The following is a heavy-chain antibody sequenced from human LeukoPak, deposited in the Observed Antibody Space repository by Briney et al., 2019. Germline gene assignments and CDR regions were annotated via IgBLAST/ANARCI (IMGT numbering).Heavy chain of an antibody. Sequence: SETLSLTCTVSGGSISSSSYYWGWIRQPPGKGLEWIGSIYYSGGTYYNPSLKSRVTISVDTSKNQFSLKLSSVTAADTAVYYCARSGYCSSTSCYPYYYYYYMDVWGKGTTVTVSS. CDR1: GGSISSSSYY. V-gene: IGHV4-39*07. D-gene: IGHD2-2*01. J-gene: IGHJ6*03. CDR2: IYYSGGT. CDR3: ARSGYCSSTSCYPYYYYYYMDV.